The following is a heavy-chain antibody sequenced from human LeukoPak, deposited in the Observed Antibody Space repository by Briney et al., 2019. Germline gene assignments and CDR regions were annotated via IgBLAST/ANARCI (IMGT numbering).Heavy chain of an antibody. J-gene: IGHJ5*02. CDR3: ARGQARLSWFDP. V-gene: IGHV4-38-2*02. D-gene: IGHD6-19*01. Sequence: SETLSLTCTVSGNSISSGYYWGWIRQPPGKGLKWIGSISHSGNTYYNPSLKSRVTISVDTSKNQFSLKLSSVTAADTAVYYCARGQARLSWFDPWGQGTLVTVSS. CDR2: ISHSGNT. CDR1: GNSISSGYY.